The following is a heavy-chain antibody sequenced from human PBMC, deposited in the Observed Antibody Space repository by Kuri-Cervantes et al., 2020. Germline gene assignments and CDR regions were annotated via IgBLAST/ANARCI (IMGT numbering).Heavy chain of an antibody. D-gene: IGHD4-23*01. CDR1: GFTFSSYS. J-gene: IGHJ3*02. Sequence: GESLKISCAASGFTFSSYSMNWVRQAPGKGLEWVSYISSSSSTIYYADSVKGRFTISRDNAKNSLYLQMNSLRDEDTAVYYCARGHYGGADAFDIWGQGTMVTVSS. V-gene: IGHV3-48*02. CDR2: ISSSSSTI. CDR3: ARGHYGGADAFDI.